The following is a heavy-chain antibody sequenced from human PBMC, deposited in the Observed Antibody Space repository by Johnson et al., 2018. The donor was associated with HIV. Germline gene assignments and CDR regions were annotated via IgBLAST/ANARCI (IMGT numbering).Heavy chain of an antibody. V-gene: IGHV3-74*01. CDR3: AKDGHSYGRGPDAFDI. CDR2: INSDGSST. D-gene: IGHD5-18*01. J-gene: IGHJ3*02. CDR1: GFTFSSYW. Sequence: VQLVESGGGVVQPGRSLRLSCAASGFTFSSYWMHWVRQAPGKGLVWVSRINSDGSSTSYADSVKGRFTISRDNAKNTLYLQMNSLRAEDTAVYYCAKDGHSYGRGPDAFDIWGQGTMVTVSS.